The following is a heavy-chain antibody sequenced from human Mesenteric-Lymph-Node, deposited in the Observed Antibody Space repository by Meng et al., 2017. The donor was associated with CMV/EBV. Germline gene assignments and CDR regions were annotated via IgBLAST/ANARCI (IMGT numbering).Heavy chain of an antibody. J-gene: IGHJ5*01. CDR2: IYWDDDK. CDR3: AHSQVLVRGSTFQKKTRTSEVSWFDS. V-gene: IGHV2-5*02. Sequence: VGWIRQPPGKALEWLALIYWDDDKYYSPSLKTSLTITKDTSKNQVVLTKTNMDPVDTATYYCAHSQVLVRGSTFQKKTRTSEVSWFDSWGQGTLVTVSS. D-gene: IGHD3-10*01.